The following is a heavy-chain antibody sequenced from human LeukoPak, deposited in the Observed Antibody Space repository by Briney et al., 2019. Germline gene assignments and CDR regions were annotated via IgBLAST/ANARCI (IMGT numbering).Heavy chain of an antibody. CDR3: ASVPHYYYDSSGYSDY. J-gene: IGHJ4*02. V-gene: IGHV4-39*01. D-gene: IGHD3-22*01. Sequence: KPSETLSLTCTASGGSISSSSYYWGWIRQPPGKGLEWIGSIYYSGSTYYNPSLKSRVTISVDTSKNQFSLKLSSVTAADTAVYYCASVPHYYYDSSGYSDYWGQGTLVTVSS. CDR1: GGSISSSSYY. CDR2: IYYSGST.